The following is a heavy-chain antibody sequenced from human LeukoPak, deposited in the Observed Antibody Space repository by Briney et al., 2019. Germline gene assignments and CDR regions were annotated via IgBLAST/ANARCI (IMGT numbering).Heavy chain of an antibody. CDR1: GFTFSSYS. CDR3: ARCPARGERQRTCYFDY. J-gene: IGHJ4*02. Sequence: PGGSLRLSCAASGFTFSSYSMNWVRQAPGKGLEWVSSISSSSSYIYYADSVKGRFTISRDNAKNSLYLQMNSLRAEDTAVYYCARCPARGERQRTCYFDYWGQGTLVTVSS. V-gene: IGHV3-21*01. CDR2: ISSSSSYI. D-gene: IGHD3-16*01.